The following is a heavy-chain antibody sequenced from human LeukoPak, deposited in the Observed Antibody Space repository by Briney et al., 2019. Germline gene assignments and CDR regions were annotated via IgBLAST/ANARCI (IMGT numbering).Heavy chain of an antibody. V-gene: IGHV3-30*02. Sequence: GGSLRLSCAASGFTFSSYGMHWVRQAPGKGLEWVAFIRYDGSNKYYADSVKGRFTISGDNSKNTLYLQMNSLRAEDTAVYYCAQHPGIAVAGTFFSSPPFGYWGQGTLVTVSS. CDR1: GFTFSSYG. J-gene: IGHJ4*02. CDR3: AQHPGIAVAGTFFSSPPFGY. D-gene: IGHD6-19*01. CDR2: IRYDGSNK.